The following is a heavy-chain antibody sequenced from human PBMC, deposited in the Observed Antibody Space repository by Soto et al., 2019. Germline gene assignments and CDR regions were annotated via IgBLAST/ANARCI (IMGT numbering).Heavy chain of an antibody. Sequence: KPSETLSLTCTVSGGSISSYYWSWIRQPPGKGLEWIGYIYYSGSTNYNPSLKSRVTISVDTSKNQFSLRLSSVTAADTAVYYCARATRGYYGSGSRLNWFDPWGQGTLVTVSS. V-gene: IGHV4-59*01. CDR2: IYYSGST. CDR1: GGSISSYY. J-gene: IGHJ5*02. D-gene: IGHD3-10*01. CDR3: ARATRGYYGSGSRLNWFDP.